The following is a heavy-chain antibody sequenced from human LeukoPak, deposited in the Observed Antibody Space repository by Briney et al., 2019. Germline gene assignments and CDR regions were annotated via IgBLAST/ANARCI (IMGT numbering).Heavy chain of an antibody. CDR3: ACGWYRDY. CDR2: IYYSGST. V-gene: IGHV4-39*01. Sequence: SETLSLTCTVSGGSISSSSYYWGWIRQPPGKGLEWIGSIYYSGSTYYSPSLKSRVTISVDTSKNQFSLKLSSVTAADTAVYYCACGWYRDYWGQGTLVTVSS. J-gene: IGHJ4*02. CDR1: GGSISSSSYY. D-gene: IGHD6-19*01.